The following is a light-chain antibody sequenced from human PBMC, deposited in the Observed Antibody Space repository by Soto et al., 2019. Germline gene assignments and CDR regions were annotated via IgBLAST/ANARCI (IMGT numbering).Light chain of an antibody. CDR3: QQYNSYWT. Sequence: DIRMTQSPATLSASVADRVTSACRASQSISGWLAWYQQKPGKAPKLLIYKASGLESGVPSRFSGSGYGTEFTLTISSLQPDDFATYYCQQYNSYWTFGQGTKVDI. V-gene: IGKV1-5*03. CDR2: KAS. J-gene: IGKJ1*01. CDR1: QSISGW.